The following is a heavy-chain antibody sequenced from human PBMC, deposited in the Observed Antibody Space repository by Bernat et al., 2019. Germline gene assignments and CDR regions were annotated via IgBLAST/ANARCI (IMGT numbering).Heavy chain of an antibody. Sequence: EVQLVESGGGLVQPGASLRLSCAASGFSFSSYAMTWVRQAPGGGLGLEWVSGIIGSGGSTYYADSVKGRFTISRDNSENTLYRHMSGLRAEETAVDYCAKLQGQCRDSSCPRYWHFDLWGRGTLVTVSS. CDR1: GFSFSSYA. CDR3: AKLQGQCRDSSCPRYWHFDL. D-gene: IGHD6-6*01. CDR2: IIGSGGST. J-gene: IGHJ2*01. V-gene: IGHV3-23*04.